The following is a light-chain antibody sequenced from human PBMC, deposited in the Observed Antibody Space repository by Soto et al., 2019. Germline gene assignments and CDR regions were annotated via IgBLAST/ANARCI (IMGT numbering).Light chain of an antibody. CDR3: LQDYNYPLT. Sequence: EIVMTHSPSTLSVSAWYGAPLSCRASQSVSNNLAWYQQKPGQAPRLLVYLASTRATGIPARFSGSGSGTEFTLTISSLQSEDFATYYCLQDYNYPLTFGGGTKVDIK. V-gene: IGKV3D-15*01. CDR1: QSVSNN. CDR2: LAS. J-gene: IGKJ4*01.